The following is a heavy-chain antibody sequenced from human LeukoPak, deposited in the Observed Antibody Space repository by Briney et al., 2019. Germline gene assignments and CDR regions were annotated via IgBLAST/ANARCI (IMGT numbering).Heavy chain of an antibody. CDR1: GFNFNIYA. V-gene: IGHV3-23*01. CDR2: ISGSSSHT. J-gene: IGHJ4*02. D-gene: IGHD3-3*01. Sequence: GGSLRLSCVASGFNFNIYAMSWVRQAPGKGLEWVSGISGSSSHTLDADSVRGRFIISRDNTRNTLYLHMSSLRAEDTALYYCAKEHDYSNAAPEWGFDSWGQGALVTVSS. CDR3: AKEHDYSNAAPEWGFDS.